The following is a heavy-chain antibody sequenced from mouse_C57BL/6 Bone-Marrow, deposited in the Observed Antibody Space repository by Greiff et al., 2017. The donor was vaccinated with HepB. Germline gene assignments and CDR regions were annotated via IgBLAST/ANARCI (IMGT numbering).Heavy chain of an antibody. CDR1: GYTFTSYG. J-gene: IGHJ2*01. CDR3: ARSRQGYDVSDY. CDR2: IYPRSGNT. Sequence: QVQLLQSGAELARPGASVKLSCKASGYTFTSYGISWVHQTTGQGLEWIGEIYPRSGNTYYNEKFKGKSTLTADKSTSTAYMEIRSLTSEDSAVYFCARSRQGYDVSDYWGQGTTLTVSS. D-gene: IGHD2-2*01. V-gene: IGHV1-81*01.